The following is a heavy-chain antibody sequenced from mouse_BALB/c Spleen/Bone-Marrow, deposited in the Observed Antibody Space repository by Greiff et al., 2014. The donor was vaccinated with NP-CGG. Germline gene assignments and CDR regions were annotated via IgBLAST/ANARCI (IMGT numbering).Heavy chain of an antibody. Sequence: EVQLQQSGAELVKPGASVKMSCTASGFNIKDTYMHWVKQRPEQGLEWIGRIDPANGNTKYDPKFQGKATITADTSSNTAYLQLSSLTSEDTAVYYCARWEYYAMDYWGQGTSVTVSS. V-gene: IGHV14-3*02. CDR1: GFNIKDTY. CDR2: IDPANGNT. D-gene: IGHD4-1*01. CDR3: ARWEYYAMDY. J-gene: IGHJ4*01.